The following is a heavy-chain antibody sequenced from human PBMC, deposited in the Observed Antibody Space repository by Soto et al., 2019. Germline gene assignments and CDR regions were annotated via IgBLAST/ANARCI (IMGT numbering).Heavy chain of an antibody. Sequence: QIQMVQSGAEVKQPGASVKISCKTSGYTFSSYSINWVRQAHGQGLEWMAWISTNSGNTHYAERVQGRVTVTLDKSARTAFMEMWGLTSDDTAVYFCARDNGYYDFWGQGTLVTVSS. CDR3: ARDNGYYDF. CDR1: GYTFSSYS. V-gene: IGHV1-18*01. D-gene: IGHD2-8*01. J-gene: IGHJ4*02. CDR2: ISTNSGNT.